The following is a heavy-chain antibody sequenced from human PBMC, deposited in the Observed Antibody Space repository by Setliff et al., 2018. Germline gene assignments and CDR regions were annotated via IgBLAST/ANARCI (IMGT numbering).Heavy chain of an antibody. CDR1: GFSFTSFG. CDR3: ARGLIAYASWYPNKHTYYYYMDV. J-gene: IGHJ6*03. Sequence: ASVKVSCKTSGFSFTSFGFSWVRQAPGQGLEWMGGIIPLSDITSYAQKFQGRVNMTRDTSTSTVYMELRSLKSEDTATYFCARGLIAYASWYPNKHTYYYYMDVWGKGTTVTVSS. CDR2: IIPLSDIT. V-gene: IGHV1-18*01. D-gene: IGHD6-13*01.